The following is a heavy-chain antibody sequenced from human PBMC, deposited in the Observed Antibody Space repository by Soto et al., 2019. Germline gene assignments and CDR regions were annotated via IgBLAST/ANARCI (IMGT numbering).Heavy chain of an antibody. CDR1: GGPFSSYT. V-gene: IGHV1-69*01. CDR3: ARRRTGTYFDY. D-gene: IGHD3-10*01. CDR2: INPIFGTA. J-gene: IGHJ4*02. Sequence: QVQLVQSGAEVKKPGSSVKVSCKASGGPFSSYTISWVRQAPGQGPEWMGGINPIFGTANYAQKFQGRVTITADESTSTAYMELSSLTAEDTAVYYCARRRTGTYFDYWGQGTLVTVSP.